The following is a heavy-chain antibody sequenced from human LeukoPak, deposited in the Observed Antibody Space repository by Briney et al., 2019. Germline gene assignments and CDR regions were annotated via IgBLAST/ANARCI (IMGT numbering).Heavy chain of an antibody. CDR1: GFTVSDNY. D-gene: IGHD3-22*01. CDR2: IYSGGTT. J-gene: IGHJ5*02. V-gene: IGHV3-53*01. Sequence: PGGSLRLSCAASGFTVSDNYMSWVRPAPGKGLGWGSVIYSGGTTYSADSVKGRFTISRDNSKNTLYLQMNSLRAEDTAVYYCARHDSWAGWFDPWGQGTLVTVSS. CDR3: ARHDSWAGWFDP.